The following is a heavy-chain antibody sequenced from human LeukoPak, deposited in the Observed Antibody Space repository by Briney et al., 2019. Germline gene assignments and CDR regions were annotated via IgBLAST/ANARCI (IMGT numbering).Heavy chain of an antibody. CDR1: GFTVSSNY. CDR3: ARGPLGWELFD. D-gene: IGHD1-26*01. CDR2: IYSGGST. Sequence: GGSLRLSCAASGFTVSSNYMSWVRQAPGKGLEWVSVIYSGGSTYYADSVKGRFIISRDNSKNTMYLQMNSLRAEDTAVYYCARGPLGWELFDWGQGTLVTVSP. V-gene: IGHV3-53*01. J-gene: IGHJ4*02.